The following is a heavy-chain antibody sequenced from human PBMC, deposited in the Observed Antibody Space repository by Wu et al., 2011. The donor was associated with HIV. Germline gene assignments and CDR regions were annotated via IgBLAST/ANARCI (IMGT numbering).Heavy chain of an antibody. Sequence: QVQLVQSGAEVKKPGSSVKVSCKASGGTFNSYVLNWVRQAPGQGLEWMGAIIPLFGTTNYAQKFQGRATMTRDTSINTAYMDLSSLRSDDTAVYYCARDPGIAATGMFGWGQGTLVTVSS. CDR3: ARDPGIAATGMFG. CDR1: GGTFNSYV. J-gene: IGHJ4*02. V-gene: IGHV1-69*05. CDR2: IIPLFGTT. D-gene: IGHD6-13*01.